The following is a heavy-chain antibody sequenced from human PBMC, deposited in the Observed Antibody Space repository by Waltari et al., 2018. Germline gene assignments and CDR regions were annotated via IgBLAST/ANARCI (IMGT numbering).Heavy chain of an antibody. J-gene: IGHJ6*03. CDR1: GFTSSSYG. CDR2: IRYDGSNK. CDR3: AKDRGFMDV. Sequence: QVQLVESGGGVVQPGGSLRLSCAASGFTSSSYGMHWVSQAPGKGLEWVAFIRYDGSNKYYADSVKGRFTISRENSKNTLYLQMNSLRAEDTAVYYCAKDRGFMDVWGKGTTVTISS. V-gene: IGHV3-30*02.